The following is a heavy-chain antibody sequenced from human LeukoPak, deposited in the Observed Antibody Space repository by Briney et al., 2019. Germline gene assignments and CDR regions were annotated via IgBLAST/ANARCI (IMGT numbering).Heavy chain of an antibody. CDR3: AKTYSKNWFDP. D-gene: IGHD6-13*01. V-gene: IGHV4-59*01. CDR1: GGSISSYY. CDR2: IYYSGST. Sequence: SETLSLTCTVSGGSISSYYWSWIRQPPGKGREWIGYIYYSGSTNYNPSLKSRVTISVDTSKNQFSLKLSSVTAADTAVYYCAKTYSKNWFDPWGQGTLVTVSS. J-gene: IGHJ5*02.